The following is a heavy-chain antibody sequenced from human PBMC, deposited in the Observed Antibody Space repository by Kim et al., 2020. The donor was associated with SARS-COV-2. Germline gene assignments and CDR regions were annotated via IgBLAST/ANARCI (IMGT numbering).Heavy chain of an antibody. V-gene: IGHV3-30*04. Sequence: GGSLRLSCAASGFTFSSYAMHWVRQAPGKGLEWVAVISYDGSNKYYEDSVKGRFTISRDNSKNTLYLQMNSLRAEDTAVYYCARAGDYYYYYGMDVWGQGTTVTVSS. J-gene: IGHJ6*02. CDR2: ISYDGSNK. CDR3: ARAGDYYYYYGMDV. D-gene: IGHD4-17*01. CDR1: GFTFSSYA.